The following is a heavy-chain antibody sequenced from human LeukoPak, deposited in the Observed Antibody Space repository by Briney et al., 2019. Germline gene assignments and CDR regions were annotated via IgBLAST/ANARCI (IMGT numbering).Heavy chain of an antibody. CDR1: GFTFSSYA. Sequence: PGGSLRLSCAASGFTFSSYAMSWVRQAPGKGLEWVSAISGSGGSTYYADSVKGRFTISRDNSKNTLYLQMNSLRAEDTAVYYCAKDGNGQQETHYDILTGIPYNWFDPWGQGTLVTVSS. J-gene: IGHJ5*02. CDR3: AKDGNGQQETHYDILTGIPYNWFDP. CDR2: ISGSGGST. V-gene: IGHV3-23*01. D-gene: IGHD3-9*01.